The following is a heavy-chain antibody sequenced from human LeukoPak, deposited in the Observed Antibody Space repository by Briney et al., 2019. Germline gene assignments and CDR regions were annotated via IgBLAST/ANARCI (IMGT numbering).Heavy chain of an antibody. CDR3: ARDRVAVAAAAEYFQH. CDR2: ISYDGSNK. V-gene: IGHV3-30-3*01. J-gene: IGHJ1*01. Sequence: GGSLRLSCAASGFTFSSYAMHWVRQAPGKGLEWVAVISYDGSNKYYADSVKGRFTNSRDNSKDTLYLQMNSLRAEDTAVYYCARDRVAVAAAAEYFQHWGQGTLVTVSS. CDR1: GFTFSSYA. D-gene: IGHD6-19*01.